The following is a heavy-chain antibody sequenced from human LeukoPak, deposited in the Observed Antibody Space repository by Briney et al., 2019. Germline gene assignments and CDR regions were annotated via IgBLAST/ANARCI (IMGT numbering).Heavy chain of an antibody. CDR1: GFTFSSYS. D-gene: IGHD6-13*01. J-gene: IGHJ4*02. CDR3: AKDRGSRSWYRYFDY. V-gene: IGHV3-21*04. CDR2: ISSSSSYI. Sequence: GGSLRLSCAASGFTFSSYSMNWVRQAPGKGLEWVSSISSSSSYIYYADSVKGRFTISRDNAKNSLYLQMNSLRAEDTALYYCAKDRGSRSWYRYFDYWGQGPLVTVSS.